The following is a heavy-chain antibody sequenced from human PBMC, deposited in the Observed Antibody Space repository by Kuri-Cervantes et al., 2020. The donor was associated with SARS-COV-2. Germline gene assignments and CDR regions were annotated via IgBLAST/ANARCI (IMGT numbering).Heavy chain of an antibody. V-gene: IGHV3-21*01. D-gene: IGHD3-10*01. J-gene: IGHJ5*02. CDR3: ATRFGDTT. CDR1: GLSFSSYA. Sequence: GESLKISCVASGLSFSSYAMNWVRQAPGKGLGWVSGITSTSSQTYYADSVKGRFTIARDNAKNSLYLQMNSLRAEDTAVYYCATRFGDTTWGQGTLVTVSS. CDR2: ITSTSSQT.